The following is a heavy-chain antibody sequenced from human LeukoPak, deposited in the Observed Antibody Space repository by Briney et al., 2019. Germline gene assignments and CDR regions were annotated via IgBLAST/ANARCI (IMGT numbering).Heavy chain of an antibody. CDR3: ARLVVYNWTPRAFDV. Sequence: SGTLSLTCAVSGDSVSSSHWWSWVRQPPGKGLEWIGEIAHTGSTKYTPSLRSRASISIDWSKNQFSLNLTSVTAADTATYFCARLVVYNWTPRAFDVWGQGTMVTVSS. CDR2: IAHTGST. CDR1: GDSVSSSHW. V-gene: IGHV4-4*02. J-gene: IGHJ3*01. D-gene: IGHD1-20*01.